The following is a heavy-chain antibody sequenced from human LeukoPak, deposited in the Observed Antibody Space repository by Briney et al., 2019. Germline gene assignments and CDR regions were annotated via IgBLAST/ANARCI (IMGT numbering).Heavy chain of an antibody. D-gene: IGHD3-10*01. V-gene: IGHV3-11*01. CDR2: ISSSGSTI. CDR1: GFTFSDYY. Sequence: GGSLRLSCAASGFTFSDYYMSWIRQAPGKGLEWVSYISSSGSTIYYADSVKGRFTISRDNSKNTLYLQMNSLRADDTAVYYCAKDFRAKSGSGSYGWFDPWGQGTLVTVSS. J-gene: IGHJ5*02. CDR3: AKDFRAKSGSGSYGWFDP.